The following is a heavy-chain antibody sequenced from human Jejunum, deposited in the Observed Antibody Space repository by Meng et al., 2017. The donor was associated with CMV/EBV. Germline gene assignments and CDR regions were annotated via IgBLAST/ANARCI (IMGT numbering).Heavy chain of an antibody. Sequence: SGYKFIGSFIPWLRPAPGQGPEWLGWINPNSGVPKYAHRFQGRVTMTRDTSASTAYMELSGLTSNDTAVYYCAKSGFSYGHWLDPWGQGTLVTVSS. J-gene: IGHJ5*02. CDR3: AKSGFSYGHWLDP. V-gene: IGHV1-2*02. CDR2: INPNSGVP. CDR1: GYKFIGSF. D-gene: IGHD5-18*01.